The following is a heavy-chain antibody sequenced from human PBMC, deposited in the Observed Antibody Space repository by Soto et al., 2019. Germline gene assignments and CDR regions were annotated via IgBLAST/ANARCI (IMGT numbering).Heavy chain of an antibody. D-gene: IGHD2-15*01. CDR3: ARSEEDSDYYYYGMDV. V-gene: IGHV6-1*01. CDR2: TYYRSRWYS. CDR1: GDTVSSNSVA. J-gene: IGHJ6*02. Sequence: SQTLSLTCVGSGDTVSSNSVAWNWVRQSPSRGLEWLGRTYYRSRWYSDYAVSVRSRIDINADTSKNQVSLQLNSVAPEDTAVYYCARSEEDSDYYYYGMDVWGQGTTVTVSS.